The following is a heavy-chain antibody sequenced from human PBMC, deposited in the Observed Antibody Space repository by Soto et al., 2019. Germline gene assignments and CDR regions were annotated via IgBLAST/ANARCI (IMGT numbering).Heavy chain of an antibody. CDR2: VYRSGAA. D-gene: IGHD6-19*01. CDR3: ARDYPYALDVAVYFEV. CDR1: GYPISTGYY. V-gene: IGHV4-38-2*02. Sequence: SETLSLTCTVSGYPISTGYYWAWVRQSPGKGLEWIGSVYRSGAAYYSPSLKSRVTISVDTSKNQFSLHLRSVTATDAAVYYCARDYPYALDVAVYFEVWGPGTSVT. J-gene: IGHJ4*02.